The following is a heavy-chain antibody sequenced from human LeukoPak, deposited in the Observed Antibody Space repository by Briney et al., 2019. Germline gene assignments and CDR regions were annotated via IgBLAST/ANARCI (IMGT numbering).Heavy chain of an antibody. D-gene: IGHD3-10*01. CDR2: IGTRSTNI. V-gene: IGHV3-21*01. CDR1: GFTFSSYT. Sequence: GGSLRLSCAASGFTFSSYTMNWVRQAPGKGLEWVASIGTRSTNIYSADSLKGRFTISRDNTKDSLYLQMNSLGVEDTAVYYCARGTAFFGFDHWGQGTLLTVSS. J-gene: IGHJ4*02. CDR3: ARGTAFFGFDH.